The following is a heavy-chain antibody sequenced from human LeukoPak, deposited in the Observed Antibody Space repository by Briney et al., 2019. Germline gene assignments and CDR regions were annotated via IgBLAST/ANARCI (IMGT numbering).Heavy chain of an antibody. V-gene: IGHV4-4*02. J-gene: IGHJ4*02. D-gene: IGHD3-10*01. CDR3: AREPVMVRGLEGGY. Sequence: SETLSLTCAVSGGSISSSNWWSWVRQPPGKGLEWIGEIYHSGSTNYNPSLKSRVTISVDKSKNQFSLKLSSVTAADTAVYYCAREPVMVRGLEGGYWGQGTLVTVSS. CDR2: IYHSGST. CDR1: GGSISSSNW.